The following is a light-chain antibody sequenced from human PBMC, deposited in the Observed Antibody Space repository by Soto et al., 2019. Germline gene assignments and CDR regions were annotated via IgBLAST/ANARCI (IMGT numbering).Light chain of an antibody. V-gene: IGKV3-15*01. Sequence: EIVMTQSPATLSVSPGERATLSCRASRSVSSNLAWYQQKPGQAPRLLIYGASSSATGVPARFIASGSGTEFTLTISSLQSEDFAVYSCQQYNDWPPAITFGQGTRLEI. CDR2: GAS. CDR1: RSVSSN. J-gene: IGKJ5*01. CDR3: QQYNDWPPAIT.